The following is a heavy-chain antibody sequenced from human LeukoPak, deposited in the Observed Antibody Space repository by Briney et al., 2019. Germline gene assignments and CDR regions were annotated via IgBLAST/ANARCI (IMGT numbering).Heavy chain of an antibody. V-gene: IGHV4-59*08. D-gene: IGHD5-24*01. CDR1: GGSISSYY. Sequence: SETLSLTCTVSGGSISSYYWSWIRQPPGKGLEWIGYIYYSGSTNYNPSLKSRVTISVDTSKNQFSPKLSSVTAADTAVYYCARHMATPAGPFDYWGQGTLVTVSS. CDR3: ARHMATPAGPFDY. CDR2: IYYSGST. J-gene: IGHJ4*02.